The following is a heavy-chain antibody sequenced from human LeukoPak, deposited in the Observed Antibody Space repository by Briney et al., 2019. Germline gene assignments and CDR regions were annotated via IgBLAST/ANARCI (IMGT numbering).Heavy chain of an antibody. Sequence: PSETLSLTCTVSGGSISSYYWSWIRQPPGKGLEWIGYIYYSGSTNYNPSLKSRVTISVDTSKNQFSLKLSSVTAADTAVYYCARVKTTGPYYYYYYMDVWGKGTTVTVSS. CDR3: ARVKTTGPYYYYYYMDV. J-gene: IGHJ6*03. V-gene: IGHV4-59*01. D-gene: IGHD4-17*01. CDR2: IYYSGST. CDR1: GGSISSYY.